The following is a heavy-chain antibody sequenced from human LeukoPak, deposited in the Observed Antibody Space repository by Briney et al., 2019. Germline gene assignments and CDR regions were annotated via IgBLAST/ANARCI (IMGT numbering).Heavy chain of an antibody. Sequence: SETLSLTCAVSGYSISSGYYWGWIRQPPGKGLEWIGSIYHSGSTYYNPSLKSRVTISVDTPKNQFSLKLSSVTAADTAVYYCARAESGGDFDYWGQGTLVTVSS. D-gene: IGHD2-15*01. J-gene: IGHJ4*02. CDR1: GYSISSGYY. CDR3: ARAESGGDFDY. V-gene: IGHV4-38-2*01. CDR2: IYHSGST.